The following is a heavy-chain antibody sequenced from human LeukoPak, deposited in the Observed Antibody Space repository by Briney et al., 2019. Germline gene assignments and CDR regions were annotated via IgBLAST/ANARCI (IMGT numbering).Heavy chain of an antibody. D-gene: IGHD3-22*01. CDR2: IYYSGST. J-gene: IGHJ4*02. Sequence: SQTLSLTCTVSGGSISSGGYYWSWIRQHPGKGLEWIGYIYYSGSTYDNPSLKSRVTISVDTSKNQFSLKLSSVTAADTAVYYCARGSLSKTYYYYTSGYYSFDYWGQGTLVTVSS. CDR1: GGSISSGGYY. CDR3: ARGSLSKTYYYYTSGYYSFDY. V-gene: IGHV4-31*03.